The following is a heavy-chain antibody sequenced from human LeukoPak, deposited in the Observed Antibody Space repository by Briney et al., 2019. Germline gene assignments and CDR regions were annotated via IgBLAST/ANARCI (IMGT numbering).Heavy chain of an antibody. CDR3: AKDLVPAAPRYYYYMDV. D-gene: IGHD2-2*01. CDR1: GFTFSSYN. Sequence: TGGSLRLSCAASGFTFSSYNMNWVRQAPGKGLEWVSSISSSSSYIYYADSVKGRFTISRDNSKNTLHLQMNSLRAEDTAVYYCAKDLVPAAPRYYYYMDVWGKGTTVTVSS. CDR2: ISSSSSYI. V-gene: IGHV3-21*01. J-gene: IGHJ6*03.